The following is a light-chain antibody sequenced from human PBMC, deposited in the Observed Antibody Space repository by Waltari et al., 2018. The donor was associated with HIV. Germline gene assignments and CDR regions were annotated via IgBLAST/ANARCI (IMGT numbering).Light chain of an antibody. CDR3: QAWDSSTVV. V-gene: IGLV3-1*01. Sequence: SYELTQPPSVSVSPGQTASITCSGDKLGDKYACWYQQKPGQSPVLVIYQDSKRPSGIPDRFSGSKSRNTAARTSGGTQATDEADYYCQAWDSSTVVFGGGTKVTVL. CDR2: QDS. CDR1: KLGDKY. J-gene: IGLJ2*01.